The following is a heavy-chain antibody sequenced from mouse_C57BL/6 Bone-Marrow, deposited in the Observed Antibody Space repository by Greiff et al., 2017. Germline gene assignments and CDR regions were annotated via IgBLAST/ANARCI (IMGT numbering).Heavy chain of an antibody. V-gene: IGHV14-4*01. CDR1: GFNIKDDY. Sequence: EVQLQQSGAELVRPGASVKLSCTASGFNIKDDYMHWVKQRPEQGLEWIGWIDPENGDTEYASKFQGKATITADTSSNTADLQLSSLTSEDTAVYYCTTVPIDYWGQGTTLTGSS. CDR2: IDPENGDT. J-gene: IGHJ2*01. CDR3: TTVPIDY.